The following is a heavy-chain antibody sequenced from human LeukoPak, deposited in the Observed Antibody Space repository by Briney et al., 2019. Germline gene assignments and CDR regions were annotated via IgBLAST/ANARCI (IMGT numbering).Heavy chain of an antibody. J-gene: IGHJ4*02. CDR2: VYHSGNT. CDR3: ARRCGYSNKEAFDY. CDR1: GGFISDYY. V-gene: IGHV4-59*08. D-gene: IGHD5-12*01. Sequence: SETLSLTCTVSGGFISDYYWTWIRQPPGEGLEWIGYVYHSGNTNYNPSLKSRVTISLDTSKNQFSLRLSSVTAADTAVYYCARRCGYSNKEAFDYWGQGTLVTVSS.